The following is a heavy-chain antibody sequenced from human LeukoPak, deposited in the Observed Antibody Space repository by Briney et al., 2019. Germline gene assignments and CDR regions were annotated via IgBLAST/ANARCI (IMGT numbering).Heavy chain of an antibody. V-gene: IGHV3-7*01. Sequence: PGGSLRLSCVASGFTFTTFWMAWVRQAPGKGLEWVANINEDGSEERYVDSVQGRFIISRDNTERSLYLQMNSLRDEDTAVYFCARDRYYGPTGTGMDVWGQGTTVTVSS. CDR2: INEDGSEE. J-gene: IGHJ6*02. D-gene: IGHD4/OR15-4a*01. CDR3: ARDRYYGPTGTGMDV. CDR1: GFTFTTFW.